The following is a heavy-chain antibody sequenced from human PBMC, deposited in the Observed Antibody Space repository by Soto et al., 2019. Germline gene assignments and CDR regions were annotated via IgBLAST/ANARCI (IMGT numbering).Heavy chain of an antibody. CDR2: ISGSGGST. V-gene: IGHV3-23*01. CDR1: GFTFSSYA. CDR3: AKPDTAMVTFSAFDI. D-gene: IGHD5-18*01. Sequence: PGGSLRLSCAASGFTFSSYAMSWVRQAPGKGLEWVSAISGSGGSTYYADSVKGRFTISRDNSKNTLYLQVNSLRAEDTAVYYCAKPDTAMVTFSAFDIWGQGTMVTVSS. J-gene: IGHJ3*02.